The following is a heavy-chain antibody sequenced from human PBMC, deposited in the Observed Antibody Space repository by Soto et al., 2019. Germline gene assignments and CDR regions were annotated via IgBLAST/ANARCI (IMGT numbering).Heavy chain of an antibody. V-gene: IGHV3-30*18. CDR3: AKDLKGIAAAGTGY. CDR1: GFTFSSYG. CDR2: ISYDGSNK. D-gene: IGHD6-13*01. J-gene: IGHJ4*02. Sequence: GGSLRLSCAASGFTFSSYGMHWVRQAPGKGLEWVAVISYDGSNKYYADSVKGRFTISRDNSKNTLYLQMNSLRAEDTAVYYCAKDLKGIAAAGTGYWGQGTLVTVSS.